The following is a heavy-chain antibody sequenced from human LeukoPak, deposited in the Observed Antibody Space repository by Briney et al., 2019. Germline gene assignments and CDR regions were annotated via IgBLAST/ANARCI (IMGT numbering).Heavy chain of an antibody. CDR2: INPNGGGT. CDR1: GYTFTGYY. J-gene: IGHJ4*02. V-gene: IGHV1-2*06. Sequence: ASVKVSCKASGYTFTGYYMHWVRQAPGQGLEWMGRINPNGGGTNYQGRVTMTRDTSISTAYMEVSRLKSDDTAVYYCARDDLGDYGTTFDYWGQEALVTVSS. D-gene: IGHD4-17*01. CDR3: ARDDLGDYGTTFDY.